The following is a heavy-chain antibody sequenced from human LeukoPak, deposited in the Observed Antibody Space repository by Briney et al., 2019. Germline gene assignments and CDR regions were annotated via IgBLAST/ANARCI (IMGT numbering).Heavy chain of an antibody. CDR1: GGTFSSYA. CDR3: ARDRDRVLDY. V-gene: IGHV1-69*13. Sequence: ASVKVSCKASGGTFSSYAISWVRQAPGQGLEWMGGMIPIFGTANYAQKFQGRVTITADESTSTAYMELSSLRSEDTAVYYCARDRDRVLDYWGQGTLVTVSS. D-gene: IGHD3-10*01. CDR2: MIPIFGTA. J-gene: IGHJ4*02.